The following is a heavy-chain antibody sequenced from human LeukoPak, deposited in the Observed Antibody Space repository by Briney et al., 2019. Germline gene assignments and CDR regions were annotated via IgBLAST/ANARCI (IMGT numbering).Heavy chain of an antibody. V-gene: IGHV3-53*04. D-gene: IGHD6-19*01. CDR3: ARDSSGFRFAFGI. J-gene: IGHJ3*02. CDR1: GFTVSSNY. Sequence: GGSLRLSCAASGFTVSSNYMSWVRQAPGKGLEWVSVIYSGGSTYYADSVKGRFTISRHNFKNTLYLQMNSLRAEDTAVYYCARDSSGFRFAFGIWGQGTMVTVSS. CDR2: IYSGGST.